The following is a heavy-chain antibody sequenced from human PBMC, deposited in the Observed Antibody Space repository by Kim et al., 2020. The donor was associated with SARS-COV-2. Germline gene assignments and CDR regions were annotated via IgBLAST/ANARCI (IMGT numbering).Heavy chain of an antibody. D-gene: IGHD2-15*01. J-gene: IGHJ4*02. Sequence: GGSLRLSCTTSTFTFGDYAMSWVRQAPGKGLEWVSLIRSKIYGGTTEYAASVKGRFTMSRDDSKSIAYLQMNSLKTEDTALYYCTRVGIYCLGRRCELAYFDYWGQGTQVTVSS. CDR1: TFTFGDYA. CDR2: IRSKIYGGTT. CDR3: TRVGIYCLGRRCELAYFDY. V-gene: IGHV3-49*04.